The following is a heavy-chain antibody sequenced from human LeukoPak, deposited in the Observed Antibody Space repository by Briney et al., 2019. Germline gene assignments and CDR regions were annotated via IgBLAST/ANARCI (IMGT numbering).Heavy chain of an antibody. J-gene: IGHJ4*02. CDR2: INPKTGGT. D-gene: IGHD1-1*01. CDR1: GYTFTDYY. CDR3: TRDETADY. Sequence: ASVQVSCKASGYTFTDYYMHWVRQAPGQGLEWMGWINPKTGGTHSAQNFQGRVTMTRDTSTSTAYMELNRLTSDDTSVYYCTRDETADYWGQGTLVTVSS. V-gene: IGHV1-2*02.